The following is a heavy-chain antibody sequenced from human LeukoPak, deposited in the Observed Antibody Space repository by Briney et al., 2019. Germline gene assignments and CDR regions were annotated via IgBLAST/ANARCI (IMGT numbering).Heavy chain of an antibody. Sequence: SVKVSCKASGGTFSSYAISWVRQAPGQGLEWMGGIIPIFGTANYAQKFQGRVTITADESTSTAYMELSSLRSEDTAMYYCASTNDYAGDYWGQGTLVTVSS. V-gene: IGHV1-69*01. J-gene: IGHJ4*02. CDR3: ASTNDYAGDY. CDR1: GGTFSSYA. D-gene: IGHD4-17*01. CDR2: IIPIFGTA.